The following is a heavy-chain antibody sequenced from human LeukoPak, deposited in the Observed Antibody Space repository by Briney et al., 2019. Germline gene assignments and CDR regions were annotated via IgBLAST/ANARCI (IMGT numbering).Heavy chain of an antibody. J-gene: IGHJ4*02. CDR1: GAAFTKYG. CDR2: ISRSGDIT. Sequence: PGGSLRLSCAASGAAFTKYGMKWVRQAAGAGLEYISGISRSGDITHYADSVEGRFTISRDNVQNTLYLQMNSLRADDTALYYCATEGFYYWGPGTQVTVSS. V-gene: IGHV3-23*01. CDR3: ATEGFYY.